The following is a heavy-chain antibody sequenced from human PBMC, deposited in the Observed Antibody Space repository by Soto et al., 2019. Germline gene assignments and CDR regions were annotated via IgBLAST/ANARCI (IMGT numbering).Heavy chain of an antibody. CDR3: AKGPAYYYYMDV. CDR1: GFTFPCYT. Sequence: GGSLRLSCAASGFTFPCYTVNWVRQAPGKGLEWVSGINRNSGSIGYADSVKGRFTISRDNAKNSLYLQMNSLRAEDTALYYCAKGPAYYYYMDVWGKGTTVTVSS. J-gene: IGHJ6*03. CDR2: INRNSGSI. V-gene: IGHV3-9*01.